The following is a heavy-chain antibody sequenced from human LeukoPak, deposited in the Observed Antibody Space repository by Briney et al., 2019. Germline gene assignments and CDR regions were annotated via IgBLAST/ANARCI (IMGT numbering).Heavy chain of an antibody. Sequence: SETLYLTCTVSGGSISSYYWSWIRQPPGKGLEWIGYIYYSGSTNYNPSLKSRVTISVDTSKNQFSLKLSSVTAADTAVYYCASRDCSSTSCYYYYYYYMDVWGKGTTVTVSS. V-gene: IGHV4-59*08. J-gene: IGHJ6*03. CDR3: ASRDCSSTSCYYYYYYYMDV. CDR2: IYYSGST. CDR1: GGSISSYY. D-gene: IGHD2-2*01.